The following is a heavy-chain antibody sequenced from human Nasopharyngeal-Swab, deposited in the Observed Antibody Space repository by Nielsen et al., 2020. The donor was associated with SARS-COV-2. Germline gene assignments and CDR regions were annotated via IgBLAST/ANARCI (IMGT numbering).Heavy chain of an antibody. CDR3: VGSSWYGDYYYYYGMDV. J-gene: IGHJ6*02. D-gene: IGHD6-13*01. V-gene: IGHV4-39*07. CDR1: GGSISSSSYY. CDR2: IYYSGCT. Sequence: SETLSPTCTVPGGSISSSSYYWGWIRQPPGKGLEWIGSIYYSGCTSYNPSLKSRVTISVDTSKNQSSLKLSSVTAADTAVYYCVGSSWYGDYYYYYGMDVWGQGTTVTVSS.